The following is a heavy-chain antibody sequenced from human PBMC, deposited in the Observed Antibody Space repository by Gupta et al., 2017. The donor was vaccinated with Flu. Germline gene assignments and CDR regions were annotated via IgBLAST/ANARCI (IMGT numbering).Heavy chain of an antibody. CDR3: VRTAGYDAFDA. V-gene: IGHV3-33*01. CDR2: IWYDGIKK. CDR1: GFIFSDYG. J-gene: IGHJ3*01. Sequence: QVQLVESGGGVVQPGRSLTLSCAASGFIFSDYGMHWVRQAPGKGLEWVATIWYDGIKKYYVDSVKGRFTISKDNSKNTLSLQMNSLRVDDTAIYYCVRTAGYDAFDAWGQGTRVIVSS. D-gene: IGHD6-13*01.